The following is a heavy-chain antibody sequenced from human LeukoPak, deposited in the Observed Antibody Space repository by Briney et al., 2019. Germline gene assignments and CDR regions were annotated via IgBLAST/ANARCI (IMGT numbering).Heavy chain of an antibody. CDR3: ARVLNVYDAFDI. D-gene: IGHD1-14*01. J-gene: IGHJ3*02. V-gene: IGHV4-61*02. CDR2: IYTSGST. Sequence: PSQTLSLTCTVSGGSISSGSYYWSWIRQPAGKGLEWIGRIYTSGSTNYNPSLESRVTISVDTSKNQFSLKLSSVTAADTAVYYCARVLNVYDAFDIWGQGTMVTVSS. CDR1: GGSISSGSYY.